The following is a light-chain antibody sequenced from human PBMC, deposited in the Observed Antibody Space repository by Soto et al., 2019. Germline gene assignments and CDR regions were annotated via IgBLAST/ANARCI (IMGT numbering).Light chain of an antibody. CDR2: LNNDGSH. J-gene: IGLJ3*02. CDR3: QTWSTDIRV. V-gene: IGLV4-69*01. Sequence: QSVLTQPPSASASLGASVKLTCTLSSGHNSYAIAWHQQRPEKGPRYLMKLNNDGSHSKGDGIPDRFSGSSSGAERYLTISSLQSEDEADYYCQTWSTDIRVFGGGTKLTVL. CDR1: SGHNSYA.